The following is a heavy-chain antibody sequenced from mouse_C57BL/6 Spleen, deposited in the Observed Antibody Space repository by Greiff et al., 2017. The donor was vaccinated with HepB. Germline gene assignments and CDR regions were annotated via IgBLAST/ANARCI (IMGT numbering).Heavy chain of an antibody. D-gene: IGHD2-2*01. Sequence: EVMLVESGGGLVKPGGSLKLSCAASGFTFSDYGMHWVRQAPEKGLEWVAYISSGSSTIYYADTVKGRFTISRDNAKNTLFLQMTSLRSEDTAMYYCASGLRRTPFAYWGQGTLVTVSA. CDR3: ASGLRRTPFAY. V-gene: IGHV5-17*01. CDR2: ISSGSSTI. J-gene: IGHJ3*01. CDR1: GFTFSDYG.